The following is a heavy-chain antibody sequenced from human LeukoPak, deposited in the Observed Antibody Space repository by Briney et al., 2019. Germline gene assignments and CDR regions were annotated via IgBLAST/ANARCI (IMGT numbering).Heavy chain of an antibody. D-gene: IGHD5-24*01. V-gene: IGHV3-30*14. CDR3: ARDLMD. CDR2: ISYDGSNK. J-gene: IGHJ4*02. Sequence: GGSLRLSCAGSGFTFSSYAMHWVRQAPGKGLEWVAVISYDGSNKYYADSVKGRFTISRDNSKNTLYLQMNSLRTEDTAVYYCARDLMDWGQGTLVTVSS. CDR1: GFTFSSYA.